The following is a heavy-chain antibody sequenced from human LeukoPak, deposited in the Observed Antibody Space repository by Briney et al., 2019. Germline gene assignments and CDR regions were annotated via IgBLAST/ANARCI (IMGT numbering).Heavy chain of an antibody. D-gene: IGHD4-11*01. V-gene: IGHV4-4*07. CDR3: ARGGLVEYSNYRYYYYYYGMDV. CDR2: IYTSGST. Sequence: SETLPLTCTVSGGSISSYYWSWIRQPAGKGLEWIGRIYTSGSTNYNPSFKSRVTMSVDTSKNQFSLKLSSVTAADTAVYYCARGGLVEYSNYRYYYYYYGMDVWGQGTTVTVSS. J-gene: IGHJ6*02. CDR1: GGSISSYY.